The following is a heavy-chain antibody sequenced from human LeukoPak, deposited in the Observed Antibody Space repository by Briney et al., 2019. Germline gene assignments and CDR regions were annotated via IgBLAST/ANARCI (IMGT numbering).Heavy chain of an antibody. Sequence: WVGLIKSKTDGETIDYGTAMKDRFRISRDDSKNTLYLQMNSLKTEDTAVYYCLFSIFQHWGQGTLVTVSS. D-gene: IGHD3-10*02. CDR3: LFSIFQH. CDR2: IKSKTDGETI. J-gene: IGHJ1*01. V-gene: IGHV3-15*01.